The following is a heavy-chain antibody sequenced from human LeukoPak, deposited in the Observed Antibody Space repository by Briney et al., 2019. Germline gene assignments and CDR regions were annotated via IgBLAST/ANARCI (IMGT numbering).Heavy chain of an antibody. D-gene: IGHD1-26*01. CDR1: GFTLSGFW. J-gene: IGHJ4*02. CDR3: ARVGVGATFDY. Sequence: GGSLRLSCAVSGFTLSGFWMYWVRQSPGKGLAWVSRINTDGSTTTYADTVKGRFTISRDNAKNTLYLQMDSLRVDDTAVYYCARVGVGATFDYWGQGTLVTVSS. CDR2: INTDGSTT. V-gene: IGHV3-74*01.